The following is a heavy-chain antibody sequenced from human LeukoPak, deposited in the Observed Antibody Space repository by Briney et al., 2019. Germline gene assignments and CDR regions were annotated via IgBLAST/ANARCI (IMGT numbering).Heavy chain of an antibody. CDR2: IIAIFGTA. J-gene: IGHJ4*02. V-gene: IGHV1-69*13. CDR3: AREYCGGDRYDYYFDY. D-gene: IGHD2-21*02. CDR1: GGTFSSYA. Sequence: SVKVSCKASGGTFSSYAISWVRQAPGQGLEWMGGIIAIFGTANHAQKFQGRVTITADESTSTAYMELSSLRSEDTAVYYCAREYCGGDRYDYYFDYWGQGTLVTVSS.